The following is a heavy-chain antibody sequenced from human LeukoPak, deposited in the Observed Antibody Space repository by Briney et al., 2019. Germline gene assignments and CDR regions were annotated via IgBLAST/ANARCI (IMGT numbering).Heavy chain of an antibody. V-gene: IGHV1-18*01. Sequence: ASVKVYCKASGYTFTSYGISWVRQAPGQGLEWMGWISTYNGFTNYAQKLQGRVTMTTDTSTSTAYMELRSLRSDDTAVYYCAREGDYGGNFYYFDYWGQGTLVTVSS. CDR3: AREGDYGGNFYYFDY. D-gene: IGHD4-23*01. CDR1: GYTFTSYG. CDR2: ISTYNGFT. J-gene: IGHJ4*02.